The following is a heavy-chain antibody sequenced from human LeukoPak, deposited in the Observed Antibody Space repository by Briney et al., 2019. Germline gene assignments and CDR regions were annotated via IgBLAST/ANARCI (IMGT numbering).Heavy chain of an antibody. J-gene: IGHJ4*02. D-gene: IGHD2-8*01. CDR1: GFTFSTSW. Sequence: PGGSLRLSCAASGFTFSTSWMSWVRQAPGKGPEWVANIKQDGSEKYYVDSVKGRFTISRDNAKNSLYLQMNSLRAEDTAVYYCARDSNGVFDYWGQGTLVTVSS. V-gene: IGHV3-7*01. CDR3: ARDSNGVFDY. CDR2: IKQDGSEK.